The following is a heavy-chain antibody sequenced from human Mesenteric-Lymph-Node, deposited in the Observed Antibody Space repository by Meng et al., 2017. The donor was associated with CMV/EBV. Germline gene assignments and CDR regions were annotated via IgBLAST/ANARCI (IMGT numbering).Heavy chain of an antibody. D-gene: IGHD3-10*01. CDR1: GFNVRDKY. Sequence: VDLVEPGGGLVQPGGSLRLSCAASGFNVRDKYMSWVRQAPGKGLEWVCIIYRGDNTYYIDSVKDRFTVSRDNSKNTMYLQMNSLRVEDTAVYYCTGDSVSNPNLDYWGQGTLVTVSS. CDR2: IYRGDNT. J-gene: IGHJ4*02. CDR3: TGDSVSNPNLDY. V-gene: IGHV3-66*01.